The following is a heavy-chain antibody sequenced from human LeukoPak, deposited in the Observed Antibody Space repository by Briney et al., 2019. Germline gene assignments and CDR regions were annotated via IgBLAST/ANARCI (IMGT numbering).Heavy chain of an antibody. V-gene: IGHV3-7*01. D-gene: IGHD1-1*01. J-gene: IGHJ5*02. CDR2: IKRDGSQR. Sequence: GGSLRLSCAASGFSFSSNWMGWVRQAPGKGLEWVAHIKRDGSQRYYLDSVKGRFTISRDNAKNSLYLQMNSLRVEDTAVYYCARLGLEVGGPNWFDPWGQGTLVTVSS. CDR3: ARLGLEVGGPNWFDP. CDR1: GFSFSSNW.